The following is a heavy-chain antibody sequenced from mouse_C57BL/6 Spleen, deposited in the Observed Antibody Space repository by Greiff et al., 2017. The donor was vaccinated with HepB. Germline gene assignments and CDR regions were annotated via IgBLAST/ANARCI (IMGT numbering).Heavy chain of an antibody. D-gene: IGHD2-1*01. J-gene: IGHJ1*03. CDR2: IWSGGST. Sequence: VQVVESGPGLVQPSQSLSITCTVSGFSLTSYGVHWVRQSPGKGLEWLGVIWSGGSTDYNAAFISRLSISKDNSKSQVFFKMNSLQADDTAIYYCARGGNYVYFDVWGTGTTVTVSS. V-gene: IGHV2-2*01. CDR3: ARGGNYVYFDV. CDR1: GFSLTSYG.